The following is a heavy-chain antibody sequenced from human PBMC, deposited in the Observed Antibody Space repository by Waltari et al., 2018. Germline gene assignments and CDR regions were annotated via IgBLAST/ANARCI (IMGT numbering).Heavy chain of an antibody. CDR1: GGTFSSYT. D-gene: IGHD2-2*01. CDR3: ARDEYQLLRPYYYYGMDV. CDR2: VSPILGRA. Sequence: QVQLVQSGAEVKKPGSSVKVSCKASGGTFSSYTISWVRQAPGQGLAWMGRVSPILGRANYAHKFQGRVTITADKSTSTAYMELSSLRSEDTAVYYCARDEYQLLRPYYYYGMDVWGQGTTVTVSS. V-gene: IGHV1-69*08. J-gene: IGHJ6*02.